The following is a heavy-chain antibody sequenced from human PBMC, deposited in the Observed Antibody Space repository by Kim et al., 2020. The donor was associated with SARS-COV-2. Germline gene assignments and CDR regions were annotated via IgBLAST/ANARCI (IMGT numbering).Heavy chain of an antibody. CDR3: AKDKFTGSPGDLFDY. V-gene: IGHV3-23*01. D-gene: IGHD2-21*02. J-gene: IGHJ4*02. CDR1: GFTFSSYT. CDR2: ISGSGGGT. Sequence: GGSLRLSCAASGFTFSSYTMSWVRQAPGKGLEWVSAISGSGGGTYYADSVKGRFTISRDNSKNTLYLQMNSLRAEDTAGYYCAKDKFTGSPGDLFDYWGQGTLVTVSS.